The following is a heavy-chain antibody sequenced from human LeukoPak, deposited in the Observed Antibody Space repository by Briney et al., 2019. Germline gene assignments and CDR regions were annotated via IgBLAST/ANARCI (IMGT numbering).Heavy chain of an antibody. D-gene: IGHD6-19*01. CDR3: ARVLAWGTGWWENAFDI. CDR1: GFTFSSYG. CDR2: IWNDGSYK. J-gene: IGHJ3*02. Sequence: GGSLRLTCVASGFTFSSYGMHWVRQAPGKGLAWVAIIWNDGSYKYYGDSVKGRFTISRDNSKNTLYLQMNGLRAEDTAIYYCARVLAWGTGWWENAFDIWGQGTTVTVSS. V-gene: IGHV3-33*01.